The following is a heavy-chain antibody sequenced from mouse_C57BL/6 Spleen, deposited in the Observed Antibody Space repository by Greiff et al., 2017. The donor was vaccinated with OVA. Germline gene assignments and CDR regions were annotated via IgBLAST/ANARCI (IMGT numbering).Heavy chain of an antibody. D-gene: IGHD1-3*01. CDR3: ARKSNYFDD. V-gene: IGHV1-52*01. CDR1: GYTFTSYW. Sequence: QVQLQQPGAELVRPGSSVKLSCKASGYTFTSYWMHWVKQRPIQGLEWIGNIDPSDSATHYNQKFKDKATLTVDKSSSTAYMQLSSLTSEDSAVYYCARKSNYFDDWGQGTTLTVSS. J-gene: IGHJ2*01. CDR2: IDPSDSAT.